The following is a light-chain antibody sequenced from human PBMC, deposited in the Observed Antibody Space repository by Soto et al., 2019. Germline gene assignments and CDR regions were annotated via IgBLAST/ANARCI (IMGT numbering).Light chain of an antibody. V-gene: IGLV2-14*03. CDR1: SSDVGGYNY. J-gene: IGLJ1*01. Sequence: QSVLTQPASVSGARGQSITIACSGTSSDVGGYNYVSWYQHHPGKAPKLMIFDVSNRPSGVSNRFSGSKSGNTASRTISGLQPEDEADYYCSSYTTSNTRQIVFGTGTKV. CDR2: DVS. CDR3: SSYTTSNTRQIV.